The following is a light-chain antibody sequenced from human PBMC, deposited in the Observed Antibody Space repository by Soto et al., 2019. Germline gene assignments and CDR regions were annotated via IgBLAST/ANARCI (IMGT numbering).Light chain of an antibody. CDR1: RGHSSYA. CDR2: LDSDGSH. Sequence: QSVLTQSPSASASLGASVKLTCTLSRGHSSYAIAWHQQPPEKGPRYLMKLDSDGSHTKGDAIPDRFSGSSSGAERYLTISSLQSEDEADYYCQTWGTGIHVVFGGGTKLTVL. CDR3: QTWGTGIHVV. J-gene: IGLJ2*01. V-gene: IGLV4-69*01.